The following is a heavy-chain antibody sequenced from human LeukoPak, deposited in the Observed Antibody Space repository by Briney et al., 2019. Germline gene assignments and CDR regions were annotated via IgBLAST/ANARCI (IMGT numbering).Heavy chain of an antibody. D-gene: IGHD3-10*01. Sequence: PAGSLRLSCAASGFTFSSYSMNWVRQAPGKGLEWVSSISSSSSYIYYADSVKGRFTISRDNAKNSLYLQMNSLRAEDTAVYYCARRRITMVRGIDYWGQGTLVTVSS. J-gene: IGHJ4*02. CDR2: ISSSSSYI. CDR3: ARRRITMVRGIDY. V-gene: IGHV3-21*01. CDR1: GFTFSSYS.